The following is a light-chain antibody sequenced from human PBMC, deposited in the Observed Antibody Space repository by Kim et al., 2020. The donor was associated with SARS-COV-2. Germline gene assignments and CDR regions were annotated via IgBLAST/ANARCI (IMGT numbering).Light chain of an antibody. V-gene: IGLV2-8*01. CDR1: CSDVGAYNY. CDR3: SSYAGSNNLYV. Sequence: VTISFTGTCSDVGAYNYVSWYQHLPGKAPTPMFYEVTKRTSGVPDRFSCSKSGNTASLTVAVLQAEDEADYYCSSYAGSNNLYVFGTGTKVTVL. CDR2: EVT. J-gene: IGLJ1*01.